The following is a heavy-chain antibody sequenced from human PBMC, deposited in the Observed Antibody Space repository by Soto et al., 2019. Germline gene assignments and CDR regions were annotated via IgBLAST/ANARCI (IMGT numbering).Heavy chain of an antibody. CDR3: AILNAASGSY. CDR2: IDAGGGST. D-gene: IGHD6-25*01. J-gene: IGHJ4*02. V-gene: IGHV3-23*01. Sequence: GGSLRLSCAASGFTFSNLAITWVRQAPGKGLEWVSTIDAGGGSTHYADSVKGRFTISRDNSKNTLYLQMNSLRAEDTAVYYCAILNAASGSYWGQGSLVTVSS. CDR1: GFTFSNLA.